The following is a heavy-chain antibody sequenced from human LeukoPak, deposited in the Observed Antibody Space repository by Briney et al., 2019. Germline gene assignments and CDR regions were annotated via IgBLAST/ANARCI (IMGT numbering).Heavy chain of an antibody. V-gene: IGHV3-7*01. CDR2: IKQDGSEK. J-gene: IGHJ3*02. Sequence: PGGSLRLSCAASGFTFSDYYMSWIRQAPGKGLEWVANIKQDGSEKYYVDSVKGRLTISRDNAKNSLYLQMNSLRAEDTAVYYCARGLKNAFDIWGQGTMVTVSS. CDR1: GFTFSDYY. CDR3: ARGLKNAFDI.